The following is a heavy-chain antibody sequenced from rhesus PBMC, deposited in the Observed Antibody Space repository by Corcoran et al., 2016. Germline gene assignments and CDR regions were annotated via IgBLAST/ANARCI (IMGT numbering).Heavy chain of an antibody. CDR3: ARGVAANFIAFDY. CDR1: GFSPSTSGMG. Sequence: QVTLKESGPALVKPTQTLTLTCTSSGFSPSTSGMGVGWTRQPPGKALEWLASIYWDDDKYYSTSLKSRLTISKDTSKNQVVLTMTNMDPVDTATYYCARGVAANFIAFDYWGQGVLVTVSS. V-gene: IGHV2S1*01. CDR2: IYWDDDK. J-gene: IGHJ4*01. D-gene: IGHD4-29*01.